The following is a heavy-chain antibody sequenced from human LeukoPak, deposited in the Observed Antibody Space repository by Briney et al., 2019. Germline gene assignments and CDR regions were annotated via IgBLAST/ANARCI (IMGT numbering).Heavy chain of an antibody. Sequence: PSQTLSLTCTVSGASVSSGGYYWSWVRQTPEKGLEWIGYTYHSGSPFHNPSLKGRATISLDSSRNQFSLKLTSVTAADTAVYYCRVTTNVSNYIDVWGKGTTVIVSS. CDR1: GASVSSGGYY. CDR3: RVTTNVSNYIDV. CDR2: TYHSGSP. J-gene: IGHJ6*03. V-gene: IGHV4-30-2*01. D-gene: IGHD2/OR15-2a*01.